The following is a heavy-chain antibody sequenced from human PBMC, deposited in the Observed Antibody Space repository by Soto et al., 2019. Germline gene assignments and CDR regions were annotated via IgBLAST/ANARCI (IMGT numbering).Heavy chain of an antibody. D-gene: IGHD4-4*01. CDR1: GGSISSYY. CDR3: ARNLESLLQYWFDP. J-gene: IGHJ5*02. Sequence: PSETLSLTCTVSGGSISSYYWSWIRQPPGKGLVWIGYIYYSGSTNYNPSLKSRVTISVDTSKNQFSLKLSSVTAADTAVYYCARNLESLLQYWFDPWGQGTLVTVSS. CDR2: IYYSGST. V-gene: IGHV4-59*01.